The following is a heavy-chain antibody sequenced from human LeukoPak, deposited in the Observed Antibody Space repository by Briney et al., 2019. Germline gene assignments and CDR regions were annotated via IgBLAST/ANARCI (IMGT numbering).Heavy chain of an antibody. Sequence: ASVKLSCKASGYTFTSYGISWVRQAPGQGLEWMGWISAYNGNTNYAQKLQGRVTMTTDTSTSTAYMELRSLRSDDTAVYYCARDRHDYDILTGYYNLDAFDIWGQGTMVTASS. CDR2: ISAYNGNT. CDR1: GYTFTSYG. CDR3: ARDRHDYDILTGYYNLDAFDI. J-gene: IGHJ3*02. V-gene: IGHV1-18*04. D-gene: IGHD3-9*01.